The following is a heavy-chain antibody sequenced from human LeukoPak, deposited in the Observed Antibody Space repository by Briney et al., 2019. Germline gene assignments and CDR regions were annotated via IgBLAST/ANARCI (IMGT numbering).Heavy chain of an antibody. Sequence: GGSLRLSCIVSGIPFSDAWKSWVRQAPGQGLEWVGRMRSKRGGGTTDYAAPVKGRFTISRDDSRNTLYLQMDSLQIEDTAVYYCTWMTTFFTVDFWGQGTRVTVSS. V-gene: IGHV3-15*01. D-gene: IGHD3-16*01. J-gene: IGHJ4*02. CDR2: MRSKRGGGTT. CDR3: TWMTTFFTVDF. CDR1: GIPFSDAW.